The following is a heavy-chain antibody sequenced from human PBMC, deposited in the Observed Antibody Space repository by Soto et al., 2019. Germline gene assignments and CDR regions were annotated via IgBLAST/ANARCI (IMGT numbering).Heavy chain of an antibody. J-gene: IGHJ4*02. CDR3: AGYYDFWSGYYTTGAYFDY. Sequence: SETLSLTCTVSGGSISSSSYYWGWIRQPPGKGLEWIGSIYYSGSTYYNPSLKSRVTISVDTSKNQFSLKLSSVTAADTAVYYCAGYYDFWSGYYTTGAYFDYWVQGTLVTVSS. D-gene: IGHD3-3*01. CDR2: IYYSGST. CDR1: GGSISSSSYY. V-gene: IGHV4-39*01.